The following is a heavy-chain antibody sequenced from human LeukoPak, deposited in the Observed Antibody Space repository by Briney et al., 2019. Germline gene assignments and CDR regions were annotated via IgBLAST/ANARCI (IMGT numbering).Heavy chain of an antibody. CDR3: ARDRFSTLDAFDI. CDR1: GGSISSYY. D-gene: IGHD2/OR15-2a*01. J-gene: IGHJ3*02. Sequence: SETLSLTCTVSGGSISSYYWTWIRQPPGKGLEWIGYAHYSGFTNYSPSLKSRVTMSVDTSKNQFSLKLSSVTAADTAVYYCARDRFSTLDAFDIWGQGTMVTVSS. CDR2: AHYSGFT. V-gene: IGHV4-59*12.